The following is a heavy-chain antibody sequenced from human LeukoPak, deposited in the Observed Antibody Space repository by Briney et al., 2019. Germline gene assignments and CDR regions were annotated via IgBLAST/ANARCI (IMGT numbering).Heavy chain of an antibody. CDR2: ISGYNGNT. J-gene: IGHJ4*02. V-gene: IGHV1-18*04. D-gene: IGHD5-12*01. Sequence: ASVKVSCKASGYTFTNYGITWVRRAPGQGLEWMGCISGYNGNTNYAQNFQGRVTMTTDTYTGTAYMELRSLTSDDTAVYYCARTYSGEPNKAEEPTYYFDYWGQGTLVTVSS. CDR1: GYTFTNYG. CDR3: ARTYSGEPNKAEEPTYYFDY.